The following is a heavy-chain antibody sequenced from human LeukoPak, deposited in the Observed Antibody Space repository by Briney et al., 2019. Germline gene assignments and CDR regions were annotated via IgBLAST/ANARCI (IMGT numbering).Heavy chain of an antibody. V-gene: IGHV4-59*08. J-gene: IGHJ4*02. Sequence: SETLSLTCIVSGGSISSYSWNWIRQSPGKGLEWVGYISHSGTTSYNSSLKSRVTISVDTSKNQLSLKLTSVTAADTAVYYCARVYYDILTALYHFDYWGQGTLVTVSS. CDR2: ISHSGTT. CDR3: ARVYYDILTALYHFDY. D-gene: IGHD3-9*01. CDR1: GGSISSYS.